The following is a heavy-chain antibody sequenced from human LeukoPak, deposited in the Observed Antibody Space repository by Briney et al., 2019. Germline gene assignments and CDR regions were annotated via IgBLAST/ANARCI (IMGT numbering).Heavy chain of an antibody. D-gene: IGHD7-27*01. CDR2: INHSGST. J-gene: IGHJ4*02. V-gene: IGHV4-34*01. Sequence: SETLSLTCAVYGGSFSGYYWSWIRQPPGKGLEWIGEINHSGSTNCNPSLKSRVTISVDTSKNQFSLKLSSVTAADTAVYYCARGRIKLGGYFDYWGQGTLVTVSS. CDR3: ARGRIKLGGYFDY. CDR1: GGSFSGYY.